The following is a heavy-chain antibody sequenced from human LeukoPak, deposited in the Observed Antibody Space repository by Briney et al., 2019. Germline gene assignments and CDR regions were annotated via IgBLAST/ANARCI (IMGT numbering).Heavy chain of an antibody. CDR3: ARDGSSYYYYYMDV. J-gene: IGHJ6*03. CDR1: GFTFSSYS. CDR2: ISSSSSYI. Sequence: GGSLRLSCAASGFTFSSYSMNWVRQAPGKGLEWVSSISSSSSYIYYAASVKGRFTISRDNAKNSLYLQMNSLRAEDTAVYYCARDGSSYYYYYMDVWGKGTTVTVSS. D-gene: IGHD6-19*01. V-gene: IGHV3-21*01.